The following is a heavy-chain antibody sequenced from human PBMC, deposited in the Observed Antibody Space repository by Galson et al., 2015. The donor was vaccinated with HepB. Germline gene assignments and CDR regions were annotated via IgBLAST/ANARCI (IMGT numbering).Heavy chain of an antibody. Sequence: SLRLSCAASGFTFSSYEMNWVRQAPGKGLEWVSGISWNSGSIGYTDSVKGRFTISRDNAKNSLYLQMNSLRAEDTALYYCAKDWVAVAGQGLDYWGQGTLVTVSS. J-gene: IGHJ4*02. CDR3: AKDWVAVAGQGLDY. V-gene: IGHV3-9*01. CDR2: ISWNSGSI. D-gene: IGHD6-19*01. CDR1: GFTFSSYE.